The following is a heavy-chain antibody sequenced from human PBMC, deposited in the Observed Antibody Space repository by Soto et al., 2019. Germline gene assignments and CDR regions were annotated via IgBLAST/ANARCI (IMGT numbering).Heavy chain of an antibody. CDR3: ASSISGWSFTSQYYYGMDV. J-gene: IGHJ6*02. D-gene: IGHD6-6*01. CDR1: GGSISSGDYY. V-gene: IGHV4-30-4*01. Sequence: QVQLQESGPGLVKPSQTLSLTCTVSGGSISSGDYYWSWIRQPPGKGLEWIGYIYYSGSTYYNPSLKSRVTIAVDTSKNQFSLKLSSVTAADTAVYYCASSISGWSFTSQYYYGMDVWGQGTTVTVSS. CDR2: IYYSGST.